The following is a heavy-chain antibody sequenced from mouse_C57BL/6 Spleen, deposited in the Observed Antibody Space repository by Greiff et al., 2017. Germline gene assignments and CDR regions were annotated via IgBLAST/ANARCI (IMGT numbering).Heavy chain of an antibody. D-gene: IGHD3-1*01. CDR2: IDPETGGT. CDR3: TIQGYVPDY. CDR1: GCTFTDYE. J-gene: IGHJ2*01. Sequence: QVQLQQSGAELVRPGASVTLSCKASGCTFTDYEMHWVKQTPVHGLEWIGAIDPETGGTAYNQKFKGKAILTADKSSSTAYMELRSLTSEDSAVYYCTIQGYVPDYWGQGTTLTVSS. V-gene: IGHV1-15*01.